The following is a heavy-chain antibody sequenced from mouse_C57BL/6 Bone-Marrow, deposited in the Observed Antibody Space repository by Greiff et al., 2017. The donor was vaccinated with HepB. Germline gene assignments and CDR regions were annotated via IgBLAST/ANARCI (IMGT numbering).Heavy chain of an antibody. J-gene: IGHJ1*03. V-gene: IGHV5-4*01. CDR2: ISDGGSYT. Sequence: EVQVVESGGGLVKPGGSLKLSCAASGFTFSSYAMSWVRQTPEKRLEWVATISDGGSYTYYPDNVKGRFTISRDNAKNNLYLQMRHLKSEDTAMYYCAREYYGSSFHWYFDVWGTGTTVTVSS. CDR3: AREYYGSSFHWYFDV. D-gene: IGHD1-1*01. CDR1: GFTFSSYA.